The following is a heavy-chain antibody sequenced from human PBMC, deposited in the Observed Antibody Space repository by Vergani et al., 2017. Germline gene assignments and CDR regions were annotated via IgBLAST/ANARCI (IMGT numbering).Heavy chain of an antibody. J-gene: IGHJ3*02. V-gene: IGHV1-69*10. D-gene: IGHD2-21*01. CDR3: ATERSGGYVVVRSFDI. Sequence: QVQLVQSGAEVKKPGASVKVSCKASGYTFTSYAISWVRQAPGQGLEWMGGIIPIFGIANYAQKFQGRVTITADKSTSTAYMELSSLRSEDTAVYYCATERSGGYVVVRSFDIWGQGTMVTVSS. CDR2: IIPIFGIA. CDR1: GYTFTSYA.